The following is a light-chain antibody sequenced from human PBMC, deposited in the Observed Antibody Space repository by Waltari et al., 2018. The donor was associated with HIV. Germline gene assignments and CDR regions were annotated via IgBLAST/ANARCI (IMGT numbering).Light chain of an antibody. J-gene: IGKJ4*01. CDR1: PGFRQF. CDR2: GAT. V-gene: IGKV1-27*01. CDR3: QTYNGAPFA. Sequence: DIEMTQSPSSLSASLGDRVTITCRARPGFRQFLAWYQVRPGERPNVLIYGATGLQPGVPSRCSASGSWTEFSLTISNLRPEDVGTYYCQTYNGAPFAFGGGTKVEVK.